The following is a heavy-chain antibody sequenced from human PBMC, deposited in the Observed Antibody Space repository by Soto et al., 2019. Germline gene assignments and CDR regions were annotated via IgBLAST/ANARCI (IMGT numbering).Heavy chain of an antibody. CDR3: VRDRVVAGIGETDY. J-gene: IGHJ4*02. CDR1: GFTFSSHA. V-gene: IGHV3-30*04. D-gene: IGHD6-19*01. CDR2: ISYDGKKE. Sequence: QVQLVESGGGVVQPERSLRLSCAASGFTFSSHAMHWVRLAPGKGLEWVVVISYDGKKEFYADSVKGRFTISRDNSKNTVYLQMNSLRAEDTAVYYCVRDRVVAGIGETDYWGQGTLVTVSS.